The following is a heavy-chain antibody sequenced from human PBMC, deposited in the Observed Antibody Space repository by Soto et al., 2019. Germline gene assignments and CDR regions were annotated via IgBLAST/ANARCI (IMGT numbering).Heavy chain of an antibody. CDR1: GFSLSTSGMC. V-gene: IGHV2-70*13. CDR3: SRILGIVGATYYYYYVMDV. CDR2: IDWDDDK. J-gene: IGHJ6*02. D-gene: IGHD1-26*01. Sequence: GSGPTLVNPTQTLTLTCTFSGFSLSTSGMCVSWIRQPPGKALEWLALIDWDDDKYYSTSLKTRLTISKDTSKNQVVLTMTNMDIVDTATYYCSRILGIVGATYYYYYVMDVWGQGTTVTGSS.